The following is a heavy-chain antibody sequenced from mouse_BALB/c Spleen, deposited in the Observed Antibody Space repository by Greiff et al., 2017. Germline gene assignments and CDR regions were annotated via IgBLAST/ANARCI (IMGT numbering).Heavy chain of an antibody. J-gene: IGHJ1*01. CDR1: GYTFTSYN. CDR3: ARIGVLDWYFDV. Sequence: QVQLQQPGAELVKPGASVKMSCKASGYTFTSYNMHWVKQTPGQGLEWIGAIYPGNGDTSYNQKFKGKATLTADKSSSTAYMQLSSLTSEDSAVYYCARIGVLDWYFDVWGAGTTVTVSS. CDR2: IYPGNGDT. V-gene: IGHV1-12*01.